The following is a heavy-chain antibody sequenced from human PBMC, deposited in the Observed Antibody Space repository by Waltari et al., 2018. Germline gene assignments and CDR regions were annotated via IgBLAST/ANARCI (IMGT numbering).Heavy chain of an antibody. J-gene: IGHJ4*02. CDR3: TSPPFDY. CDR1: GFTFSNSW. Sequence: EVQLVESGAGLVRPGGSLRLSCVVSGFTFSNSWMTWVRQAPGKGLEWVARIKRKNDGETADYAASVTGRFIISRDDSKNTLYLQMNSLKTEDTAVYYCTSPPFDYWGQGVLVTVSS. V-gene: IGHV3-15*05. CDR2: IKRKNDGETA.